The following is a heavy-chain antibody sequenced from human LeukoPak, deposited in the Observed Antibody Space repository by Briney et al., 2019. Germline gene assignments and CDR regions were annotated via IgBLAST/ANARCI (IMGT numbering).Heavy chain of an antibody. Sequence: PSETLSLTCAVYGGSFSGYYWSWIRQPPGKGLEWIGEINHSGSTNYNPSLKSRVTISVDTSKNQFSLKLSSVTAADTAVYYCARDLSIAVAGTIQEYYYYYYMDVWGKGTTVTVSS. CDR2: INHSGST. J-gene: IGHJ6*03. CDR3: ARDLSIAVAGTIQEYYYYYYMDV. CDR1: GGSFSGYY. V-gene: IGHV4-34*01. D-gene: IGHD6-19*01.